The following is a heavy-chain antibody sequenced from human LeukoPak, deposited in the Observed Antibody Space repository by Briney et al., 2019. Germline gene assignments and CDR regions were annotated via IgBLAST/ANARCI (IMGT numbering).Heavy chain of an antibody. CDR3: ARSDSSGWYGFDY. CDR2: INSDGSST. Sequence: PGGSLRLSCAASGFTFSSYWMQWVRQAPGKGRVWVLRINSDGSSTRYADSVKGRFTISRDNAKNSQYLQMNSLRAEDTAVYYCARSDSSGWYGFDYWGQGTLVTVSS. J-gene: IGHJ4*02. V-gene: IGHV3-74*01. CDR1: GFTFSSYW. D-gene: IGHD6-19*01.